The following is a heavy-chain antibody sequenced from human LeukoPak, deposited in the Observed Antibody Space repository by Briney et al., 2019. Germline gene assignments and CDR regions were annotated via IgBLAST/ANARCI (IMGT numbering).Heavy chain of an antibody. V-gene: IGHV3-48*01. D-gene: IGHD3-16*01. CDR2: ISSSGSTI. CDR3: ARDSWMLGGPLVIYYFDF. J-gene: IGHJ4*02. Sequence: PGGSLRLSCAASGFTFSPYNMNWVRQAPGKGLEWVSHISSSGSTIYYAAPVKGRFTISRDNAKNSLYMQKNTLKAEDTALYYCARDSWMLGGPLVIYYFDFWGQGTLVTVSS. CDR1: GFTFSPYN.